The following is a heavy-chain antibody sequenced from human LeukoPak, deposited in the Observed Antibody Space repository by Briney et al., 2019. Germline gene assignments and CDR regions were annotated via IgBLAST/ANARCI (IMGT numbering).Heavy chain of an antibody. J-gene: IGHJ4*02. CDR2: IWYDGSNK. V-gene: IGHV3-33*06. CDR3: AKAALRYCSGGSCYIDY. CDR1: GFTFSSYG. D-gene: IGHD2-15*01. Sequence: PGRSLRLSCAASGFTFSSYGMHWVRQAPGKGLEWVAVIWYDGSNKYYADYVKGRFTISRDNSKNTLYLQMNSLRAEDTAVYYCAKAALRYCSGGSCYIDYWGQGTLVTVSS.